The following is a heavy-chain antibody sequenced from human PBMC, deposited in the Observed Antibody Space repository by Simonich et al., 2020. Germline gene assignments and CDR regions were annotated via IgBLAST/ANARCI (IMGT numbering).Heavy chain of an antibody. CDR3: ARGGLADRRIVYYYYMDV. J-gene: IGHJ6*03. CDR1: GGTFSSYA. D-gene: IGHD2-15*01. V-gene: IGHV1-69*09. CDR2: IIPILGIA. Sequence: QVQLVQSGAEVKKPGSSVKVSCKASGGTFSSYAISWVRQAPGQGLEWMRVIIPILGIANYAQKFQGRVTITADKSTSTAYMELSSLRSEDTAVYYCARGGLADRRIVYYYYMDVWGKATTVTVSS.